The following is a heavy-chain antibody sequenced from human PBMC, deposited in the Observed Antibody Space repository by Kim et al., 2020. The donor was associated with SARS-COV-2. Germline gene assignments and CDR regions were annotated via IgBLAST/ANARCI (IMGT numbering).Heavy chain of an antibody. CDR1: GGSFSGYW. CDR2: IYHSGRT. J-gene: IGHJ4*02. CDR3: ARHPYDSNWAQMVD. V-gene: IGHV4-34*01. Sequence: SETLSLTCAVYGGSFSGYWYNWIRQPPGKGLEWIGQIYHSGRTNYSPSLKSRVTMSLETSKNQFSLKLSSMTAADTAVYYCARHPYDSNWAQMVDWGQGTLVTVSS. D-gene: IGHD4-4*01.